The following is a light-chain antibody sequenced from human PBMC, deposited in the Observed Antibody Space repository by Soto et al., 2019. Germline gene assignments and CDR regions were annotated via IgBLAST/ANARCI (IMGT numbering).Light chain of an antibody. V-gene: IGKV3-20*01. CDR2: GAS. Sequence: EIVSSQSPGTLSLSPGESATLSCRASHSVSSSFLAWYQQKAGQAPRLLIYGASRRATGIPDRFSGSGSGTDFTLTISRLEPDDFAVYYCQQYGSSGTFGQGTKV. J-gene: IGKJ1*01. CDR1: HSVSSSF. CDR3: QQYGSSGT.